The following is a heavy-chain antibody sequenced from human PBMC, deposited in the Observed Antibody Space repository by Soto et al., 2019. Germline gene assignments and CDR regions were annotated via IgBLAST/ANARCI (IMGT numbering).Heavy chain of an antibody. CDR1: GGSFSGYY. CDR3: ARGLRYCSSTSCYTGRSSNWFDP. V-gene: IGHV4-34*01. CDR2: INHSGST. D-gene: IGHD2-2*02. Sequence: SETLSLTCAVYGGSFSGYYWSWIRQPPGKGLEWIGEINHSGSTNYNPSLKSRVTISVDTSKNQFSLKLSSVTAADTAVYYCARGLRYCSSTSCYTGRSSNWFDPWGQGXLVTVYS. J-gene: IGHJ5*02.